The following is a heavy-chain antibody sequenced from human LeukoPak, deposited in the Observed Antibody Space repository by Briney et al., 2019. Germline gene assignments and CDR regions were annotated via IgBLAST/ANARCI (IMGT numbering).Heavy chain of an antibody. J-gene: IGHJ1*01. Sequence: GGSLRLSCAASGFTFSSYAMHWVRQAPGKGLEWVAVISYDGSNKYYADSVKGRFIISRDNSKNTLYLQMNNLRAEDTAVYYCARQPFGPGTYLQYWGQGTLVIVSS. CDR3: ARQPFGPGTYLQY. D-gene: IGHD3-10*01. CDR2: ISYDGSNK. V-gene: IGHV3-30-3*01. CDR1: GFTFSSYA.